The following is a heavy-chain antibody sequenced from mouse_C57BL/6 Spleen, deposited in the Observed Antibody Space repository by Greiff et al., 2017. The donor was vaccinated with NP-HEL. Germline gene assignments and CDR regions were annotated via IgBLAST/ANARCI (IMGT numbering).Heavy chain of an antibody. CDR1: GFTFSDYG. J-gene: IGHJ2*01. V-gene: IGHV5-17*01. D-gene: IGHD2-5*01. Sequence: DVQLVESGGGLVKPGGSLKLSCAASGFTFSDYGMHWVRQAPEKGLEWVAYISSGSSTIYYADTVKGRFTISRDNAKNTLFLQMTSLRSEDTAMYYCARHHYSNYGLDYWGQGTTLTVSS. CDR2: ISSGSSTI. CDR3: ARHHYSNYGLDY.